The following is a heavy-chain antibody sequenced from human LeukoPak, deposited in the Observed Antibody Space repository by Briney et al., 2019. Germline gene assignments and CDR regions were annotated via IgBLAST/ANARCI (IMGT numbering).Heavy chain of an antibody. J-gene: IGHJ5*02. D-gene: IGHD5-12*01. CDR1: GGSISSSSYY. CDR3: ARGDRVATSNWFDP. Sequence: PSETLSLTCTVSGGSISSSSYYWGWIRQPPGKGLEWIGSIYYSGSTYYNPSLKSRVTISVDTSKNQFSLKLSSVTAADTAVYYCARGDRVATSNWFDPWGQGTLVTVSS. CDR2: IYYSGST. V-gene: IGHV4-39*07.